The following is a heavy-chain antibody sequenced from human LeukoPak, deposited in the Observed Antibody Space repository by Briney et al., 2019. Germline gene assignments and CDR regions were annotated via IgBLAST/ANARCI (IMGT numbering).Heavy chain of an antibody. V-gene: IGHV1-18*01. D-gene: IGHD2-21*02. J-gene: IGHJ4*02. CDR2: ISAYNGNT. CDR1: GYTFTSYG. Sequence: ASVNVSCKASGYTFTSYGISWVRQAPGQGLEWMGWISAYNGNTNYAQKLQGRVTMTTDTSTSTAYMELRSLRSDDTAVYYCARGVLSGVVTAVDRFYFDYWGQGTLVTVSS. CDR3: ARGVLSGVVTAVDRFYFDY.